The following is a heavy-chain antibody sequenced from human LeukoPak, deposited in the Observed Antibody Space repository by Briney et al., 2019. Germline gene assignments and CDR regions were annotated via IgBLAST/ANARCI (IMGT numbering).Heavy chain of an antibody. Sequence: SETLSLTCAVSGGSTSGGDYSWSWIRQPPGKGLEWIGYMYYSGSTYSNLSLKSRVTISVDTSKNQFSLKLSSVTAADTAVYYCARGLDTNDWSDAFDIWGQGTMVTVSS. CDR1: GGSTSGGDYS. CDR2: MYYSGST. V-gene: IGHV4-30-4*07. D-gene: IGHD2-21*01. J-gene: IGHJ3*02. CDR3: ARGLDTNDWSDAFDI.